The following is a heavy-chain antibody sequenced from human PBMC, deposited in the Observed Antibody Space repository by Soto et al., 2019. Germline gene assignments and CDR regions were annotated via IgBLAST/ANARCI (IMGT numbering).Heavy chain of an antibody. CDR3: AKDSGGTSSLWKSVR. CDR2: ISSSGGNT. D-gene: IGHD6-6*01. J-gene: IGHJ4*02. V-gene: IGHV3-23*01. CDR1: GFTFSSYA. Sequence: GGSLRLSCAASGFTFSSYAMSWVRHTPGKGLEWVSGISSSGGNTYYADSVKGRFTISRDNSKNTLYLQMNSLRVEDTAVYYCAKDSGGTSSLWKSVRWGQGTLVTVSS.